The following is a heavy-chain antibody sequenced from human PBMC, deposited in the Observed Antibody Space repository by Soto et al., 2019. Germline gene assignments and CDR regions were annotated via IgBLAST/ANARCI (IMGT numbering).Heavy chain of an antibody. CDR3: ARDAGYSSGMFYS. D-gene: IGHD6-19*01. Sequence: EVQLVESGGGLVQPGGSLRLSCAASGFTVSSNYMSWVRQAPGKGLEWVSVIYSGGSTYYADSVKGRFTISRDNSKNTPYLQRNSLRAEDTAVYYCARDAGYSSGMFYSLGQGTLVTVSS. J-gene: IGHJ4*02. CDR2: IYSGGST. V-gene: IGHV3-66*01. CDR1: GFTVSSNY.